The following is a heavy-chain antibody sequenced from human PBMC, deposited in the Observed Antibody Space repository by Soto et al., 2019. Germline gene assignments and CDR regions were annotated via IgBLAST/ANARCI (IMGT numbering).Heavy chain of an antibody. Sequence: EVQLLESGGGLVQPGGSLRLSCAASGFTFSHYAMSWVRQAPGKGLEWVSAISGSGGSTYYADSVKGRFTISRDNSNNTLYLQMNSLSAEDTAVNYCAKDPRVHYYDSWSSYYWGQGTLVTVSS. V-gene: IGHV3-23*01. CDR1: GFTFSHYA. CDR2: ISGSGGST. CDR3: AKDPRVHYYDSWSSYY. J-gene: IGHJ4*02. D-gene: IGHD3-10*01.